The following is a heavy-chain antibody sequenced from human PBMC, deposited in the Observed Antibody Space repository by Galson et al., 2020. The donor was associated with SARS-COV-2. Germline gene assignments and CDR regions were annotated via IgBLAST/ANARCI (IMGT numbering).Heavy chain of an antibody. CDR1: GFTFSSYA. J-gene: IGHJ6*02. V-gene: IGHV3-23*01. Sequence: TGGSLRLSCAASGFTFSSYAMTWVRQAPGKGLECVSTISDSGSDTYYADSVKGRFTISRDNSRNLLYLQLSSLRVEDTALYYCAKDRISGGHYPGFYGMDVWGQGTTVTVSS. CDR2: ISDSGSDT. D-gene: IGHD1-26*01. CDR3: AKDRISGGHYPGFYGMDV.